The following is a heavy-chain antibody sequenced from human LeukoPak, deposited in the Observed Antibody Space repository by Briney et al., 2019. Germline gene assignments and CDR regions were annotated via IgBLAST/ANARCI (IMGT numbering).Heavy chain of an antibody. CDR1: GGTFSSYA. Sequence: ASVKVSCKASGGTFSSYAISWVRQAPGQGLEWMGGIIPIFGTANYAQKFQGRVTITADKSTSTAYMELSSLRSEDTAVYYCARDASIAVAGKAGFDYWGQGTLVTVSS. J-gene: IGHJ4*02. V-gene: IGHV1-69*06. CDR3: ARDASIAVAGKAGFDY. CDR2: IIPIFGTA. D-gene: IGHD6-19*01.